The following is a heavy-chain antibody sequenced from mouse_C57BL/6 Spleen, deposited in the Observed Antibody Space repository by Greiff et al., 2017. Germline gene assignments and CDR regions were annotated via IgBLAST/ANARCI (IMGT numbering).Heavy chain of an antibody. V-gene: IGHV1-80*01. J-gene: IGHJ3*01. CDR3: ARSTMITTGGFAY. CDR1: GYAFSSYW. CDR2: IYPGDGDT. D-gene: IGHD2-4*01. Sequence: VQLQQSGAELVKPGASVKISCKASGYAFSSYWMTWVQQRPGKGLEWIGQIYPGDGDTNYNGKFKGKATLTADKSSSTAYMQLSSLTSEDSAVYFWARSTMITTGGFAYWGQGTLVTVSA.